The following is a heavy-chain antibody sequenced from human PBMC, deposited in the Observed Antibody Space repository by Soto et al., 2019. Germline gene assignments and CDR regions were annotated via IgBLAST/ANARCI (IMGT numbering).Heavy chain of an antibody. CDR3: ARSPVLLWFGGPNYYYGMDV. J-gene: IGHJ6*02. CDR1: GGSISSGDYY. V-gene: IGHV4-30-4*01. Sequence: SETLSLTCTVSGGSISSGDYYWSWIRRPPGKGLEWIGYIYYSGSTYYNPSLKSRVTISVDTSKNQFSLKLSSVTAADTAVYYCARSPVLLWFGGPNYYYGMDVWGQGTTVTVSS. CDR2: IYYSGST. D-gene: IGHD3-10*01.